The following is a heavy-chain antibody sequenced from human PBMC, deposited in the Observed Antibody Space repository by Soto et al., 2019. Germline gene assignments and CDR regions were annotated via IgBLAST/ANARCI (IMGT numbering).Heavy chain of an antibody. CDR3: AKAYHHIIVGTALIDY. CDR1: GFTFYDYS. Sequence: WGSLRLSCAASGFTFYDYSIRCVRHSALKGLEWVSLISWDGSTTYYADSVKGRFTISRDNSKDSLYLQMNSLRPEDTALYYCAKAYHHIIVGTALIDYWGQGALVTVSS. CDR2: ISWDGSTT. V-gene: IGHV3-43*01. J-gene: IGHJ4*02. D-gene: IGHD2-21*02.